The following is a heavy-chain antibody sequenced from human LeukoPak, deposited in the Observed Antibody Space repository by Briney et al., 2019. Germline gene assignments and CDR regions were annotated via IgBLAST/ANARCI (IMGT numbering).Heavy chain of an antibody. J-gene: IGHJ4*02. V-gene: IGHV3-21*01. CDR2: ISSRSSYI. D-gene: IGHD4-17*01. CDR1: GFTFSSYS. CDR3: ASGPSTVTKDYFDF. Sequence: GGSLRLSCAASGFTFSSYSMNWVRQAPGKGLEWVSSISSRSSYIYNADSVKGRLTISRDNSKNTLYLQMNSLRGEDTAVYYCASGPSTVTKDYFDFWGQGTLVTVSS.